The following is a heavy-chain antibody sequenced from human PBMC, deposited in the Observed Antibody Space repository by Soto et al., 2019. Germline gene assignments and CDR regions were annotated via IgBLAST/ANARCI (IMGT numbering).Heavy chain of an antibody. CDR3: AKGRRGYSYGCDY. CDR1: GFTFSSYA. J-gene: IGHJ4*02. CDR2: ISDSGGGT. D-gene: IGHD5-18*01. V-gene: IGHV3-23*01. Sequence: PGGSLRFSCAASGFTFSSYAMSWVRQAPGKGLEWVSAISDSGGGTYYADSVKGRFTISRDNSKNTLYLQMNSLRAEDTAVYYYAKGRRGYSYGCDYWGQGTLVTVSS.